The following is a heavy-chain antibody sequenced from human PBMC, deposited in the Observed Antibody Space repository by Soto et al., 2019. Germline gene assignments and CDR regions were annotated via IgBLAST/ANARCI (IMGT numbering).Heavy chain of an antibody. V-gene: IGHV4-39*01. Sequence: PSETLCVTCTFSGGSFSSRSYYWGWIRQPPGKGLEWIGSIYYSGSTYYNPSLRSRVTISVDTSKNQFSLKLSSVTAADTAVYYCATNYAYSYYYGMDVWGQGTPVTVSS. D-gene: IGHD4-4*01. J-gene: IGHJ6*01. CDR1: GGSFSSRSYY. CDR3: ATNYAYSYYYGMDV. CDR2: IYYSGST.